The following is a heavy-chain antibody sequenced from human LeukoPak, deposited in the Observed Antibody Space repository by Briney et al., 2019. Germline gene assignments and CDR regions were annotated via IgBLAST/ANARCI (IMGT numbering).Heavy chain of an antibody. CDR1: GFTFSSYA. CDR2: ISGSGGST. CDR3: AKDLNYYDSSGYYSAFDI. J-gene: IGHJ3*02. Sequence: GGSLRLSCAASGFTFSSYAMSWVRQAPGKGLEWVSGISGSGGSTYYADTVKGRFTISRDNSKNTLYLQLNSLRAEDTAVYYCAKDLNYYDSSGYYSAFDIWGQGTMVTVSS. D-gene: IGHD3-22*01. V-gene: IGHV3-23*01.